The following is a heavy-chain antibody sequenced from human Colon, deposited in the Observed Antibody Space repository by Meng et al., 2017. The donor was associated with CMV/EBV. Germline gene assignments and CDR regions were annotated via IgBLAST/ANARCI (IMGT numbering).Heavy chain of an antibody. CDR3: VSGESIKEVVPRYAMDV. V-gene: IGHV3-48*03. CDR2: INSGGITI. D-gene: IGHD2-15*01. Sequence: GESLKISCLASGLTFSDYEMNWVRQAPGKGLEWISYINSGGITIYYAVSVKGRFTVSRDNAKTSLYLQMSSLRDEDTAIYYCVSGESIKEVVPRYAMDVWGQGTTVTVSS. CDR1: GLTFSDYE. J-gene: IGHJ6*02.